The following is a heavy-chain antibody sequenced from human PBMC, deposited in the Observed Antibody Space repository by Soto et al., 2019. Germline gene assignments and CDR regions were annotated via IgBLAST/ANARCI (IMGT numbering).Heavy chain of an antibody. CDR1: GFTFSNAW. CDR2: IKSKSDGGTT. D-gene: IGHD3-22*01. Sequence: GGSLRLSCAASGFTFSNAWINWVRQAPGKGLEWVGRIKSKSDGGTTDYAAPVKGRFAISRDDSKNLVYMQMNSLKTEDTAVYYCSTDSYINIIVNRFDYWGHGTLVTVSS. CDR3: STDSYINIIVNRFDY. V-gene: IGHV3-15*07. J-gene: IGHJ4*01.